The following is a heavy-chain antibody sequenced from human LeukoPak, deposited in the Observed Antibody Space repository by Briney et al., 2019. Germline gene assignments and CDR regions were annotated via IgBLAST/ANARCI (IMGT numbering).Heavy chain of an antibody. V-gene: IGHV4-59*12. Sequence: SETLSLTCTVSGGSISGSYWSWIRQPPGKGLEWVDSIYNSGSTNYNPSLKTRPTISMDTSKNQFSLKLSSVTAADTAVYYCARVQYYDSSGYYYGTYYFDYWGQGTLVTVSS. J-gene: IGHJ4*02. CDR2: IYNSGST. CDR1: GGSISGSY. D-gene: IGHD3-22*01. CDR3: ARVQYYDSSGYYYGTYYFDY.